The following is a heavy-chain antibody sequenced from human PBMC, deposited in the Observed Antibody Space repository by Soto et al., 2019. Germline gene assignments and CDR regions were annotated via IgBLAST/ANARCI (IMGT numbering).Heavy chain of an antibody. Sequence: QVQLVQSGAEVKKPGASVKVSCKASGYTFTTYVMHWVRQAPGQRLEWMGWINAGNDNTKYSHKFQGRVTITRDTSASTVYMELSSLSSEDTAVYYCARVGHYYYGMAVWGQGTTVTVSS. V-gene: IGHV1-3*01. D-gene: IGHD3-3*01. J-gene: IGHJ6*02. CDR2: INAGNDNT. CDR1: GYTFTTYV. CDR3: ARVGHYYYGMAV.